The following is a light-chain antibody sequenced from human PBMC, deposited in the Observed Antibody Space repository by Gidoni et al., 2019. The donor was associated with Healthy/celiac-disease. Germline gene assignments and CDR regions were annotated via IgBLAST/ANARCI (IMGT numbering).Light chain of an antibody. CDR3: QQYGSSPLT. V-gene: IGKV3-20*01. CDR1: PSVSSSY. CDR2: GAS. J-gene: IGKJ4*01. Sequence: EIVLTQSPGTLSFSPGERATLSCRASPSVSSSYLAWYQQKPGQAPRLLIYGASSRATGIPDRFSGSGSGTDFTLTISRLEPEDFAVYYCQQYGSSPLTFGGGTKVEIK.